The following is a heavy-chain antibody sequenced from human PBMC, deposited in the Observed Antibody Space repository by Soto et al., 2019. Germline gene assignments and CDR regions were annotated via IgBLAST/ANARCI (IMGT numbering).Heavy chain of an antibody. CDR2: ISAYNGNT. J-gene: IGHJ4*02. CDR3: ARVFGWSSGLYVSDY. CDR1: GYTFTSYG. V-gene: IGHV1-18*01. Sequence: APVKVSCKASGYTFTSYGISWVRQAPGQGLEWMGWISAYNGNTHYAQKLQGRVTMTTDTSTSTAYMELRSLRSDDTAVYYCARVFGWSSGLYVSDYWGQGTLVTVSS. D-gene: IGHD6-19*01.